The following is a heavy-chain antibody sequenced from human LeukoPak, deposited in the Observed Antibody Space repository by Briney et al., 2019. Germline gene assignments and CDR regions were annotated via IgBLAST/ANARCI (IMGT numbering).Heavy chain of an antibody. CDR3: ARDQDGVGTTIDL. Sequence: PGGSLRLSCAASGFNFSPYWMHWVRQAQGKGPVWVSRINNDGTSTWYAESVKGRFTISRDNARNTVSLQMNSLRAEDTALYYCARDQDGVGTTIDLWGQGTLVTVSS. CDR1: GFNFSPYW. CDR2: INNDGTST. J-gene: IGHJ5*02. D-gene: IGHD1-26*01. V-gene: IGHV3-74*01.